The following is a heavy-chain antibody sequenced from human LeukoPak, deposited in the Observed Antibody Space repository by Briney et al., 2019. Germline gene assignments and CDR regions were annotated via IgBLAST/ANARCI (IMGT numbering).Heavy chain of an antibody. V-gene: IGHV1-2*06. CDR1: GYTFTGYY. CDR2: INPNSGGT. D-gene: IGHD1-26*01. Sequence: ASVKVSCKASGYTFTGYYMHWVRQAPGQGLEWMGRINPNSGGTNYAQKFQGRVTMTRDTSISTAYMELSRLRSDDTAVYYCARRLDSGSHWGEYNWFDPWGQGTLVTVSS. CDR3: ARRLDSGSHWGEYNWFDP. J-gene: IGHJ5*02.